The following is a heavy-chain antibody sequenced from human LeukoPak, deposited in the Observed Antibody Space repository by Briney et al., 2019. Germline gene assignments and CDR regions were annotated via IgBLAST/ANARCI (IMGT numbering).Heavy chain of an antibody. J-gene: IGHJ3*02. D-gene: IGHD1-26*01. CDR1: GGTFSSYA. CDR2: IIPIFGTA. CDR3: ARHTSGIYIPDGALEI. Sequence: SVKVSCKASGGTFSSYAISWVRQAPGQGLEWMGGIIPIFGTANYAQKFQGRVTITADESTSTAYMELSSLRSEDTAVYFCARHTSGIYIPDGALEIWGQGTMVTVSS. V-gene: IGHV1-69*13.